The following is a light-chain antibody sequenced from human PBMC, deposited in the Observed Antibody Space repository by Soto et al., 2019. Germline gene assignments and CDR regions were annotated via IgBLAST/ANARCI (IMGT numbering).Light chain of an antibody. V-gene: IGKV3-20*01. Sequence: EIVLTQSPGALSLSPGEGATLSCRASQAVISGYLAWYQQKPGQAPRLLMYGVSSRPTGSSDRFSGSGSGTGFTLTITRLEPEDCALYYCQQYGVPPFNFGQGTKLQIK. J-gene: IGKJ2*01. CDR1: QAVISGY. CDR2: GVS. CDR3: QQYGVPPFN.